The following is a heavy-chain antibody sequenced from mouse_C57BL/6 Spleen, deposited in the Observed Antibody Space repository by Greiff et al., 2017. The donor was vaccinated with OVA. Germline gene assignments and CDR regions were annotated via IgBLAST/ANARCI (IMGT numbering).Heavy chain of an antibody. Sequence: DVKLVESGPGLVKPSQSLSLTCSVTGYSITSGYYWNWIRQFPGNKLEWMGYISYDGSNNYNPSLKNRISITRDTSKNQFFLKLNSVTTEDTATYYCARELTGYFDYWGQGTTLTVSS. CDR1: GYSITSGYY. CDR3: ARELTGYFDY. D-gene: IGHD4-1*01. J-gene: IGHJ2*01. CDR2: ISYDGSN. V-gene: IGHV3-6*01.